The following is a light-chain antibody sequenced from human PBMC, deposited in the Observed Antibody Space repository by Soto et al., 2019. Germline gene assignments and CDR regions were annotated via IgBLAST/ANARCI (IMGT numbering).Light chain of an antibody. CDR2: DAS. CDR3: QQRSNWPIT. V-gene: IGKV3D-20*02. CDR1: QRVSSRY. Sequence: EIVLTRSPGTLSVSPGERATLCCGGSQRVSSRYLAWYQQQPGQAPRLLIYDASNRATGIPARFSGSGSGTDFTLTISSLEPEDFAVYYCQQRSNWPITFGQGTRLEIK. J-gene: IGKJ5*01.